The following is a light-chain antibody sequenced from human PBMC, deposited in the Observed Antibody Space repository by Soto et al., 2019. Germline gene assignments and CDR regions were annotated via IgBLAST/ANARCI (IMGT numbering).Light chain of an antibody. J-gene: IGKJ3*01. CDR3: QHCDYLPI. CDR1: QGISSY. Sequence: DIQLTQSPSFLSASVGDRVTITCRASQGISSYLAWYQKKPGKAPKLLMYAASTLQSGVPSRFSGSGSGTEFTLTISSLQPEDFATYYCQHCDYLPIFGPGTTVDFK. V-gene: IGKV1-9*01. CDR2: AAS.